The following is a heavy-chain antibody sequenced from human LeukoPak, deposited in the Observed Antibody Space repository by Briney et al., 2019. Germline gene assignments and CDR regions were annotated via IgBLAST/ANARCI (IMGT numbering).Heavy chain of an antibody. J-gene: IGHJ6*02. V-gene: IGHV1-18*01. CDR2: INAYNRKT. CDR3: ARPSYYYDTSSYYGPYYGMDV. Sequence: ASVKVSCKASGYTFSRYGVNWVRQAPGLGLELMGWINAYNRKTNYAQKFQGRVTMTTDTSTSTAHMELRSLRSDDTAVYYCARPSYYYDTSSYYGPYYGMDVWGQGTTVTVSS. D-gene: IGHD3-22*01. CDR1: GYTFSRYG.